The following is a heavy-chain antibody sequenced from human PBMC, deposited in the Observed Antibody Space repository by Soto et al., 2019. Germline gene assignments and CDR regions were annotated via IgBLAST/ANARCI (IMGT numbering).Heavy chain of an antibody. CDR2: ISSSSTI. V-gene: IGHV3-48*02. J-gene: IGHJ4*02. CDR3: ARVSSSGWQLDSPFDY. D-gene: IGHD6-19*01. Sequence: QSGGSLRLSCAASGFTFSSYSMNWVRQAPGKGLEWVSYISSSSTIYYADSVKGRFTISRDNAKNSLYLQMNSLRDEDTAVYYCARVSSSGWQLDSPFDYWGQGTLVTVSS. CDR1: GFTFSSYS.